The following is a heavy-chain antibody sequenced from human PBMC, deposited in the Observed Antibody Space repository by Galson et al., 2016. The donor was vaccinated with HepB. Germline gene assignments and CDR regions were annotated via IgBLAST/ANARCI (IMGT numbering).Heavy chain of an antibody. J-gene: IGHJ4*02. CDR3: THWVINVVGRVIIEEGFDY. D-gene: IGHD3-10*01. CDR2: IYWDDDK. V-gene: IGHV2-5*02. CDR1: GFSLSTYGVG. Sequence: PALVKPTQTLTLTCTFSGFSLSTYGVGVAWIRQPPGKALEWLGLIYWDDDKRYSPSLTDRLPIAKSTSENQVVLTLTNMDPVDRATHYCTHWVINVVGRVIIEEGFDYWGPGSLVTVSS.